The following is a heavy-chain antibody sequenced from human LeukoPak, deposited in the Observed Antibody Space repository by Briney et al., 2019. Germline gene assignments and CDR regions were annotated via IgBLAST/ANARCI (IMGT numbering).Heavy chain of an antibody. V-gene: IGHV3-64D*06. D-gene: IGHD5-24*01. CDR1: GFTFSNYP. CDR3: VRGWRIMDV. CDR2: VNTNGGAT. J-gene: IGHJ6*02. Sequence: GGSLRLSCSASGFTFSNYPMHWVRQAPGKGLEYVSVVNTNGGATYYADSVKGRSTISRDNSKNTVYLQISSLRGEDTAMYYCVRGWRIMDVWGQGTTVTV.